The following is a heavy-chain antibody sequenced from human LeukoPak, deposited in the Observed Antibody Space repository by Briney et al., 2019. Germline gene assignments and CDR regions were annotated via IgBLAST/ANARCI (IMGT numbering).Heavy chain of an antibody. V-gene: IGHV3-53*01. Sequence: GGSLRLSRVVSGFTVSNNYMSWVRQAPRKGLEWVSLIYSGGSTYYADSVKGRFTISRDNSKNTVYLQMNSLRAEDTAMYYCARRDDHNGRDYWGQGTLVTVSS. J-gene: IGHJ4*02. CDR1: GFTVSNNY. D-gene: IGHD5-24*01. CDR2: IYSGGST. CDR3: ARRDDHNGRDY.